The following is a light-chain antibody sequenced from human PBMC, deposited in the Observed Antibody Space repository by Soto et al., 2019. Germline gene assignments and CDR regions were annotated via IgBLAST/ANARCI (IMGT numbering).Light chain of an antibody. CDR2: GAS. V-gene: IGKV1-33*01. CDR3: QQFDNLPYT. J-gene: IGKJ2*01. CDR1: QDMSNY. Sequence: DIQMTQSPSSLSASVGDRVTITCQASQDMSNYLNWYQHKPGKAPKLLTYGASNLETGVPSRFSGSGSGTDFTFTISSLQPEDFATYYCQQFDNLPYTFGQGTKLEIK.